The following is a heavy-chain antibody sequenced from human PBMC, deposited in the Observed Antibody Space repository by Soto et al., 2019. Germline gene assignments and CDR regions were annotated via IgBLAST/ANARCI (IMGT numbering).Heavy chain of an antibody. CDR3: ARAIMYYYDSSGSVVSYYGMDV. J-gene: IGHJ6*02. V-gene: IGHV1-18*04. CDR1: GYTFTNHG. CDR2: ISAYNGDT. Sequence: GASVKVSCKASGYTFTNHGISWVRQAPGQGLEWMGWISAYNGDTRYAQKVQGRVTMTTDRSTSTAYMELSSLRSEDTAVYYCARAIMYYYDSSGSVVSYYGMDVWGQGTTVTVSS. D-gene: IGHD3-22*01.